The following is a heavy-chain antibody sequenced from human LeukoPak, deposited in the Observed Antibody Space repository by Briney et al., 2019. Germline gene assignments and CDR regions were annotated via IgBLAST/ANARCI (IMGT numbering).Heavy chain of an antibody. CDR1: GFTFDDYA. CDR3: ARDAIMDV. V-gene: IGHV3-9*01. J-gene: IGHJ6*03. CDR2: ISWNSGSI. D-gene: IGHD2-2*01. Sequence: GGSLRLSCAASGFTFDDYAMHWVRQAPGKGLEWVSGISWNSGSIGYADSVKGRFTISRDNAKNSLYLQMNSLRAEDTAVYYCARDAIMDVWGKGTTVTVSS.